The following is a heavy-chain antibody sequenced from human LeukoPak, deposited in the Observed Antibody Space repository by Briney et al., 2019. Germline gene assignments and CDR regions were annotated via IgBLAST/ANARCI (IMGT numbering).Heavy chain of an antibody. V-gene: IGHV1-46*01. CDR1: GYTFTAYY. CDR2: INPSGGST. CDR3: ARLRSYYYYYMDV. Sequence: ASVKVSCKASGYTFTAYYMHWVRQAPGQGLEWLGIINPSGGSTSYAQKFQGRVTITADESTSTAYMELSSLRSEDTAVYYCARLRSYYYYYMDVWGKGTTVTVSS. D-gene: IGHD3-16*01. J-gene: IGHJ6*03.